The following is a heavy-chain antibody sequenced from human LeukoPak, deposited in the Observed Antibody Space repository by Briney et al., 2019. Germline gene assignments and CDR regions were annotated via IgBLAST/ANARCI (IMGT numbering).Heavy chain of an antibody. CDR2: ISGSGVST. D-gene: IGHD2-15*01. CDR1: GFTFSNYF. Sequence: GGSLRLSCAASGFTFSNYFMSWVRQAPGKGLEWVSLISGSGVSTCYADSVKGRFTISRVNSKNTLYLQMNSLRAEDTAVYYCAKGPDSGGDYWGQGALVTVSS. V-gene: IGHV3-23*01. CDR3: AKGPDSGGDY. J-gene: IGHJ4*02.